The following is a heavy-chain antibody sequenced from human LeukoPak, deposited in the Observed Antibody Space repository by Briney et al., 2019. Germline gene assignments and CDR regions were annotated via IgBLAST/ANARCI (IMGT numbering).Heavy chain of an antibody. CDR2: IKQDGSQK. CDR1: GFTFSRYW. Sequence: PGGSLRLSCAASGFTFSRYWMSWVRQAPGKGLEWVANIKQDGSQKSYVDSVKGRFTISRDNANNLLYLQMNSLRSDDTAVFYCAREGGSSWLHDVFDIWGQGTMVTVSS. D-gene: IGHD6-13*01. J-gene: IGHJ3*02. V-gene: IGHV3-7*03. CDR3: AREGGSSWLHDVFDI.